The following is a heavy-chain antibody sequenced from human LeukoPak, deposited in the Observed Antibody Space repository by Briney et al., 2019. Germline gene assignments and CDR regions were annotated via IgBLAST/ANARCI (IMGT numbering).Heavy chain of an antibody. V-gene: IGHV4-4*07. D-gene: IGHD2-2*01. Sequence: SETLSLTCTVSGGSINNYYWTWIRQPAGKGLEWIGRIYTSGTTNYNPSLKSRVTMSVDTSKNQFSLKLSSVTAADTAVYYCARHVPPDIVVVPAAPPYYFDYWGQGTLVTVSS. CDR3: ARHVPPDIVVVPAAPPYYFDY. CDR2: IYTSGTT. J-gene: IGHJ4*02. CDR1: GGSINNYY.